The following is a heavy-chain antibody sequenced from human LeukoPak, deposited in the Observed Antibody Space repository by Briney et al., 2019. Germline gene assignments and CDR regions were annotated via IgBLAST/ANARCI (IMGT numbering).Heavy chain of an antibody. J-gene: IGHJ4*02. CDR3: APLGYCSDTSCSDTDY. Sequence: PGGSLRLSCAASGFTFSSYAMSWVRQAPGKGLEWVSTISGSDGSTYYADSLKGWFTISRDNSKNTLYLQMNSLRAEDTAVYYCAPLGYCSDTSCSDTDYWGQGTLVTVSS. D-gene: IGHD2-2*01. CDR1: GFTFSSYA. V-gene: IGHV3-23*01. CDR2: ISGSDGST.